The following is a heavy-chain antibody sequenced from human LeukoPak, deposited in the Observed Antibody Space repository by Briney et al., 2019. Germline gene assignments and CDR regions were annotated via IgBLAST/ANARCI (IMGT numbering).Heavy chain of an antibody. CDR3: SRDRPTTYYYYHMDV. V-gene: IGHV4-61*02. CDR1: GGSISSGNYY. D-gene: IGHD5-12*01. Sequence: SETLSLTCTVSGGSISSGNYYWSWIRQPAGKGLESIGRMATSGTTKSKPSPKRRVTKSVDTTNNQFSLKLSSVTAADTAVYYCSRDRPTTYYYYHMDVWGKGTTVTVSS. CDR2: MATSGTT. J-gene: IGHJ6*03.